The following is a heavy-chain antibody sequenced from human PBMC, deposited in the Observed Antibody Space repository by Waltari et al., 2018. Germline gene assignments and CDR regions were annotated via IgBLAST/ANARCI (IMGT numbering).Heavy chain of an antibody. CDR3: ARHTVNCTNGVCYTGLDY. CDR2: IYYSGST. J-gene: IGHJ4*02. CDR1: GGSISSISYY. D-gene: IGHD2-8*01. Sequence: QLQLQESGPGLVKPSETLSLTCTVSGGSISSISYYWGCIRQPPGKGLEWIGSIYYSGSTYYKPSLKSRVTISVDTSKNQFSLKLSSVTAADTAVYYCARHTVNCTNGVCYTGLDYWGQGTLVTVSS. V-gene: IGHV4-39*01.